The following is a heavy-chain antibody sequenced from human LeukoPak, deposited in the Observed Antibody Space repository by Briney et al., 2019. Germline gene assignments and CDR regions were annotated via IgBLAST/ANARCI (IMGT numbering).Heavy chain of an antibody. CDR3: SRGKYDFWSGYHYYYYYMDV. CDR1: GFTFSSYS. D-gene: IGHD3-3*01. Sequence: GGSLRLSCSGSGFTFSSYSMNWVRQAPGKGLELVSYISSSSSSLYYAASVEGRFTISRDNAKNSLYLQMNSLKDDDTAQYFLSRGKYDFWSGYHYYYYYMDVWGKGTTVTVSS. V-gene: IGHV3-48*02. CDR2: ISSSSSSL. J-gene: IGHJ6*03.